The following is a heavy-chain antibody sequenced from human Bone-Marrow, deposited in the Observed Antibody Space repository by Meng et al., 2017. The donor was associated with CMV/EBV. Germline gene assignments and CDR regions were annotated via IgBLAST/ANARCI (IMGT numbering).Heavy chain of an antibody. J-gene: IGHJ4*02. Sequence: GGSLRLSCAASGFTFDDYAVHWVRQAPGKGLEWVSLVTWDGDSTYYADSVRGRFTISRDNSKNSLYLQMNSLRSEDTALYYCAKDGGSGWYSGYFDYWGQGTLVTVSS. CDR2: VTWDGDST. CDR1: GFTFDDYA. D-gene: IGHD6-19*01. CDR3: AKDGGSGWYSGYFDY. V-gene: IGHV3-43D*03.